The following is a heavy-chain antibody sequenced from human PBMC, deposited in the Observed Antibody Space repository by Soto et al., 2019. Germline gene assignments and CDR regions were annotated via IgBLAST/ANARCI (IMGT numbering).Heavy chain of an antibody. D-gene: IGHD6-13*01. CDR3: AIEHPNTGLAAAGTFDY. J-gene: IGHJ4*02. Sequence: SVKVSCKASGGTFSSYAISWVRQAPGQGLEWMGGIIPIFGTANYAQKFQGRVTITADESTSTAYMELSSLRSEDTAVYYCAIEHPNTGLAAAGTFDYWGQGTLVTVS. V-gene: IGHV1-69*13. CDR2: IIPIFGTA. CDR1: GGTFSSYA.